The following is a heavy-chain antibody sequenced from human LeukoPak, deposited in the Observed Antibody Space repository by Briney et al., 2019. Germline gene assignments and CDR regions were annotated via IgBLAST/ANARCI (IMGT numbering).Heavy chain of an antibody. D-gene: IGHD3-22*01. CDR2: IIDPGGRT. CDR1: GITLSNYG. CDR3: AKRGVVIRVILVGFHKEAYYFDS. Sequence: GGSLRLSCAVSGITLSNYGMTWVRQAPGKGLEWVAGIIDPGGRTNYADSVKGRFTISRDNPKTTLYLQMNSLRAEDTAVYFCAKRGVVIRVILVGFHKEAYYFDSWGQGALVTVSS. J-gene: IGHJ4*02. V-gene: IGHV3-23*01.